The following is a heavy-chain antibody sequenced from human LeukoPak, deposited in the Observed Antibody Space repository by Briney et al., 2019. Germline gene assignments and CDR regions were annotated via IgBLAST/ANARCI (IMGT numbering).Heavy chain of an antibody. CDR3: ARNYYGSGSLGYFDY. J-gene: IGHJ4*02. D-gene: IGHD3-10*01. V-gene: IGHV1-18*01. CDR2: ISAYNGNT. Sequence: ASVKVSCKASGYTFTSYGISWVRQAPGQGLKWMGWISAYNGNTNYAQKLQGRVTMTTDTSTSTAYMELRSLRSDDTAVYYCARNYYGSGSLGYFDYWGQGTLVTVSS. CDR1: GYTFTSYG.